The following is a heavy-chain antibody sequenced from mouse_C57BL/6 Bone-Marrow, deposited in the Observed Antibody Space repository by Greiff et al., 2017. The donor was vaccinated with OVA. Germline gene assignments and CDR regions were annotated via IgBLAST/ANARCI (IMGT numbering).Heavy chain of an antibody. Sequence: VKLQQPGAELVKPGASVKLSCKASGYTFTSYWMQWVKQRPGQGLEWIGEIDPSDSYTNYNQKFKGKATLTVDTSSSTAYMQLSSLTSEDSAVYYCARDGSSPWFAYWGQGTLVTVSA. J-gene: IGHJ3*01. CDR1: GYTFTSYW. V-gene: IGHV1-50*01. CDR3: ARDGSSPWFAY. D-gene: IGHD1-1*01. CDR2: IDPSDSYT.